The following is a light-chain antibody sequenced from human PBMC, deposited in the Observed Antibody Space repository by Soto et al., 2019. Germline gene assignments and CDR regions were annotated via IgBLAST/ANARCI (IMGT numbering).Light chain of an antibody. CDR2: ENN. Sequence: QSVLTQPPSVSAAPGQKVTISCSGSSSNIGNNYVSWYQQLPGTAPKLLIYENNKRPPGIPDRFSGSKSGTSATLGITGHQTGDEADYYCGTWDSSLSAGGVFGGGTKLAV. CDR1: SSNIGNNY. CDR3: GTWDSSLSAGGV. V-gene: IGLV1-51*02. J-gene: IGLJ2*01.